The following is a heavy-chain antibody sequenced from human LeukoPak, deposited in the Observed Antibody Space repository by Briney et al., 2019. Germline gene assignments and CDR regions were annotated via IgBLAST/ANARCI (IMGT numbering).Heavy chain of an antibody. CDR1: GFTFSSYA. D-gene: IGHD3-22*01. CDR2: IGGSGGST. J-gene: IGHJ2*01. V-gene: IGHV3-23*01. Sequence: PGGSLRLSCAASGFTFSSYAMSWVRQAPGKGLEWVSAIGGSGGSTYYADSVKGRFTISRDNAKNSLYLQMNSLRAEDTAVYYCARSRQHHYESSGNYKIFNWYFDPWGRGTLVTVSS. CDR3: ARSRQHHYESSGNYKIFNWYFDP.